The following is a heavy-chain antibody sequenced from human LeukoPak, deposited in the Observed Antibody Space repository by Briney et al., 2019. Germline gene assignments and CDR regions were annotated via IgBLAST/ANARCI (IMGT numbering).Heavy chain of an antibody. J-gene: IGHJ4*02. CDR2: IYYSGST. Sequence: SQTLSLTCTVSGGSISSGGYYWSWIRQHPGKGLEWIGYIYYSGSTYYNPSLKSRVTISVDTSKNQFSLKLSSVTAADTAVYYCARDRSDGSGYYGYYFDYWGQGTLVSVSS. D-gene: IGHD3-22*01. CDR1: GGSISSGGYY. V-gene: IGHV4-31*03. CDR3: ARDRSDGSGYYGYYFDY.